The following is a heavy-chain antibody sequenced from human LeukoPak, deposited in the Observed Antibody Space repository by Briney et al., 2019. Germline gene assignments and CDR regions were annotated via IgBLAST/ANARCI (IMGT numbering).Heavy chain of an antibody. D-gene: IGHD3-10*01. V-gene: IGHV3-7*01. Sequence: GGSLRLSCAASGFTFSSYWMSWVRQAPGKGLEWVANIKQDGSEKYYVDSVKGQFTISRDNAKNSLYLQMNGLRAEDTAVYYCARDQYYGSGSYYGYWGQGTLVTVSS. CDR2: IKQDGSEK. J-gene: IGHJ4*02. CDR3: ARDQYYGSGSYYGY. CDR1: GFTFSSYW.